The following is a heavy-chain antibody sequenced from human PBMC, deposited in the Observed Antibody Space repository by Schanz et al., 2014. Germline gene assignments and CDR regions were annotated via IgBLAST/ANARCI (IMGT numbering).Heavy chain of an antibody. Sequence: EGQLAESGGDLVQPGGSLRLSCAVSGFTVSSNHMSWVRQAPGKGLEWVSTIGYLGDTYYPDSVKGRFTVSRDSGQNSLYLQMNSLRAGDTAVYYWARGTDWNLHYWGQGALVTVSS. CDR1: GFTVSSNH. V-gene: IGHV3-13*01. CDR3: ARGTDWNLHY. D-gene: IGHD1-1*01. CDR2: IGYLGDT. J-gene: IGHJ4*02.